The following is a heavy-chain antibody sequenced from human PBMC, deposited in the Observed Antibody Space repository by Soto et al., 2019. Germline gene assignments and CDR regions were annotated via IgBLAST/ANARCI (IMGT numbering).Heavy chain of an antibody. J-gene: IGHJ6*02. CDR2: INPSGGST. Sequence: ASVKVSCKASGYTFTGYYMHWVRQAPGQGLEWMGIINPSGGSTSYAQKFQGRVTMTRDTSTSTVYMELSSLRSEDTAVYYCASDRNYGGKSNYYYYGMDVWGQGTTVTVSS. CDR1: GYTFTGYY. D-gene: IGHD4-17*01. CDR3: ASDRNYGGKSNYYYYGMDV. V-gene: IGHV1-46*01.